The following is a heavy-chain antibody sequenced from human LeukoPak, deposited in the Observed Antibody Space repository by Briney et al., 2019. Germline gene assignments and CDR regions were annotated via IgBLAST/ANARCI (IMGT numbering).Heavy chain of an antibody. CDR2: ISGSGSPT. CDR3: ARDLRVTMNGGAAH. V-gene: IGHV3-48*03. J-gene: IGHJ4*02. CDR1: GFTFSAYE. D-gene: IGHD3-10*01. Sequence: PGGSLRLSCAASGFTFSAYEMNWVHQAPGMGLEWVSYISGSGSPTFYADSVKGRFTISRDNAKNSLYLQMNSLRAEDTAVYYCARDLRVTMNGGAAHWGQGTLVSVSS.